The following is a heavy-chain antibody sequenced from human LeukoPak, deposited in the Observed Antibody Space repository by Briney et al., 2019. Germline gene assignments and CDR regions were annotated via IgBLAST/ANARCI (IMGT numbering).Heavy chain of an antibody. CDR3: AKGNLEWLLYTHETGVFDI. V-gene: IGHV3-23*01. CDR2: ISGSGGST. J-gene: IGHJ3*02. D-gene: IGHD3-3*01. CDR1: GFTFSSYA. Sequence: GGSLRLSCAASGFTFSSYAMSWVRQAPGKGLEWVSAISGSGGSTYYADSVKGRFTISRDNSKNTLYLQMNSLRAEDTAVYYCAKGNLEWLLYTHETGVFDIWGQGTMVTVSS.